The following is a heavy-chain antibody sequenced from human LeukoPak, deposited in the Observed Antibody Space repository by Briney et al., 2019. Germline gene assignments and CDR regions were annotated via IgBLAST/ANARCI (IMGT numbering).Heavy chain of an antibody. CDR3: ARHVTTKTVGPAFDI. CDR2: INHSGST. V-gene: IGHV4-34*01. Sequence: GSLRLSCGASGFTFDDYWMSWVRQAPGQGLEWIGEINHSGSTNYNPSLKSRVTISVDTSKNQFSLKLSSVTAADTAVYYCARHVTTKTVGPAFDIWGQGTMVTVSS. J-gene: IGHJ3*02. D-gene: IGHD4-17*01. CDR1: GFTFDDYW.